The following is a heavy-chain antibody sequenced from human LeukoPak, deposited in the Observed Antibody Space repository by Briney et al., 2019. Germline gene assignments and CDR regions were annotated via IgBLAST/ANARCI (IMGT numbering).Heavy chain of an antibody. D-gene: IGHD3-22*01. J-gene: IGHJ4*02. CDR3: ARAEVGGYYYDSRGF. CDR2: INPNSGGT. CDR1: GYVFTDYY. V-gene: IGHV1-2*02. Sequence: ASVKVSCKASGYVFTDYYMHWVRQAPGQELEWMGWINPNSGGTNYAQKFQGRVTMTRDTSISTAYMELSRLRSDDTAVYYCARAEVGGYYYDSRGFWGQGTMLTVSS.